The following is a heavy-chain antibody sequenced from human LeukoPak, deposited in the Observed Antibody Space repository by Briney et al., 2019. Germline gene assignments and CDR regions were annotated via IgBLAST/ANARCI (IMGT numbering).Heavy chain of an antibody. Sequence: ASLKVSCKASGYTFANYGINWVRQAPGQGLEWIGWISLDSGNAGYAQRVQGRVTLTTDTSTSTAYMELRSLRSDDTAVYYCARVTYVRPYQLDYWGRGTLVSLSS. CDR2: ISLDSGNA. V-gene: IGHV1-18*01. CDR1: GYTFANYG. J-gene: IGHJ4*02. CDR3: ARVTYVRPYQLDY. D-gene: IGHD2-2*01.